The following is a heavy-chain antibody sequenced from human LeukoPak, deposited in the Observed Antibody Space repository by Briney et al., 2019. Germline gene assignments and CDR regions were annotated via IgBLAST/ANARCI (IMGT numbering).Heavy chain of an antibody. Sequence: ASVTVSFTASGGTFSSYAISWVRQAPGQGLEWMGGIIPIFGTANYAQKFQGRVTITTDESKSTAYMELSSLRSEDTAVCYCAREGDSSGYYSSAYDYWGQGTLVTVSS. V-gene: IGHV1-69*05. D-gene: IGHD3-22*01. CDR3: AREGDSSGYYSSAYDY. J-gene: IGHJ4*02. CDR1: GGTFSSYA. CDR2: IIPIFGTA.